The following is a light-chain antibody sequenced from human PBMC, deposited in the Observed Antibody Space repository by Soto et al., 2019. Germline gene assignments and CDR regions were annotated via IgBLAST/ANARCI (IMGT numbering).Light chain of an antibody. J-gene: IGKJ2*01. V-gene: IGKV3-15*01. CDR1: QSVSSN. Sequence: EIVMTQSPATLSVSPGETATLSCRASQSVSSNLAWYQQKPGQALRLLIYGASTRATGIPARFSGSGSGTEFTLTISSLQSEDFAVYYCQQYNNWYTFGQGTKLEIK. CDR2: GAS. CDR3: QQYNNWYT.